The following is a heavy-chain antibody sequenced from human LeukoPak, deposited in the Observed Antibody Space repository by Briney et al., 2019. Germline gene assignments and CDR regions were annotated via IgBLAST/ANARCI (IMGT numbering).Heavy chain of an antibody. CDR2: INPSGGST. Sequence: ASVKVSCKASGGTFSSYAISWVRQAPGQGLEWMGIINPSGGSTSYAQKFQGRVTMTRDTSTSTVYMELSSLRSEDTAVYYCARLAGVAGTDYWGQGTLVTVSS. V-gene: IGHV1-46*01. CDR1: GGTFSSYA. CDR3: ARLAGVAGTDY. J-gene: IGHJ4*02. D-gene: IGHD6-19*01.